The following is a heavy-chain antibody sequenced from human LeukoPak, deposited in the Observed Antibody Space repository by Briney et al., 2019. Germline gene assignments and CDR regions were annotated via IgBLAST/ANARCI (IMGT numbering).Heavy chain of an antibody. CDR2: IIPIFGTA. V-gene: IGHV1-69*13. CDR3: ARAVRTTVTTFWFDP. D-gene: IGHD4-17*01. Sequence: ASVKVSCKASGGTFSSYAISWVRQAPGQRLEWMGGIIPIFGTANYAQKFQGRVTITADESTSTAYMELSSLRSEDTAVYYCARAVRTTVTTFWFDPWGRGTLVTVSS. J-gene: IGHJ5*02. CDR1: GGTFSSYA.